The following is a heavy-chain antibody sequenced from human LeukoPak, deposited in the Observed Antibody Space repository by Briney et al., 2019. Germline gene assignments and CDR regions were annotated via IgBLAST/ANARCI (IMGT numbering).Heavy chain of an antibody. D-gene: IGHD6-19*01. CDR1: GGTFSSYA. J-gene: IGHJ4*02. Sequence: SVKVSCKASGGTFSSYAISWVRQAPGQGLEWMGGIIPIFGTANYAQKFQGRVTITADKSTSTAYMELSSLRSEDTAVYYCARDIGYSSGWYGSLSYWGQGTLVTVSS. CDR3: ARDIGYSSGWYGSLSY. V-gene: IGHV1-69*06. CDR2: IIPIFGTA.